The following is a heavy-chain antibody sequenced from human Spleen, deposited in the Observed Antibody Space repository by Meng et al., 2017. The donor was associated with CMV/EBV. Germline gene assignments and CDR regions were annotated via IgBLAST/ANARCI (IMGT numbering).Heavy chain of an antibody. V-gene: IGHV3-48*04. CDR2: ISSSGSTI. CDR3: ARDQGVVVPAAIVDY. J-gene: IGHJ4*02. CDR1: GFTFSSYV. D-gene: IGHD2-2*02. Sequence: GESLKISCAASGFTFSSYVMSWVRQAPGKGLEWVSYISSSGSTIYYADSVKGRFTISRDNAKNSLYLQMNSLRAEDTAVYYCARDQGVVVPAAIVDYWGQGTLVTVSS.